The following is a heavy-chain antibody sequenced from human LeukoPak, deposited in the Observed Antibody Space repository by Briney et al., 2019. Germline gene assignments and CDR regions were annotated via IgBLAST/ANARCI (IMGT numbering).Heavy chain of an antibody. CDR3: ARTSRHFYGSGTNLTPWPAGMDV. D-gene: IGHD3-10*01. CDR1: GGSMSGFF. V-gene: IGHV4-59*01. CDR2: IYYSGSST. Sequence: SGTLSLTCTVSGGSMSGFFWTWIRQPPGRELEWIGSIYYSGSSTKYNPSLKSRVTISVDTSKSQFSLTLNSATAADTAVYYCARTSRHFYGSGTNLTPWPAGMDVWAKGPRSPSP. J-gene: IGHJ6*02.